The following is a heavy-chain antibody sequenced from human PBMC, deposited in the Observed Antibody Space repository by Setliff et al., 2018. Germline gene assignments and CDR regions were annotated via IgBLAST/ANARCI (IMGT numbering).Heavy chain of an antibody. J-gene: IGHJ3*02. CDR2: INPSSGRT. Sequence: SVKVSCKASGYTFTSHYMHWVRQAPGLGLEWMGTINPSSGRTSYAQKFQGRVTMTWDTSTSTVYMDMSSLRSEDTAVYYCARDVFPYHYEGAFDIWGQGTMVTVSS. CDR1: GYTFTSHY. V-gene: IGHV1-46*01. CDR3: ARDVFPYHYEGAFDI. D-gene: IGHD3-22*01.